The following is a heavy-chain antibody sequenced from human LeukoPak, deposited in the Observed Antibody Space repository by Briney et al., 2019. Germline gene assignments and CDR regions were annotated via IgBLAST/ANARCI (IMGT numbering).Heavy chain of an antibody. CDR2: THYSGTG. J-gene: IGHJ4*02. D-gene: IGHD3-22*01. V-gene: IGHV4-59*01. CDR1: GDANSASY. Sequence: SETLSLICAFSGDANSASYWIRIPQPPGKGLEGIVYTHYSGTGNHNPSLNGRVAIAIDTSKNGFSLVLASVPAADTPVSYCARVRFYDTTGYSTSYYLDYWGQGALVTVSS. CDR3: ARVRFYDTTGYSTSYYLDY.